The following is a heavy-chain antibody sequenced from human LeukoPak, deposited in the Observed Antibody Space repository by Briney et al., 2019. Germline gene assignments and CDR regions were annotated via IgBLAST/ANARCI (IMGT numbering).Heavy chain of an antibody. CDR3: ARAYYYDSSGYPPAFDY. CDR2: ISYDGSNK. CDR1: GFTFSSYA. V-gene: IGHV3-30-3*01. Sequence: PGRSLRLSCAASGFTFSSYAMHWVRQAPGKGLEWVAVISYDGSNKYYADSVKGRFTISRDNSKNTLYLQMNSLRAEDTAVYYCARAYYYDSSGYPPAFDYWGQGTLVTVSS. J-gene: IGHJ4*02. D-gene: IGHD3-22*01.